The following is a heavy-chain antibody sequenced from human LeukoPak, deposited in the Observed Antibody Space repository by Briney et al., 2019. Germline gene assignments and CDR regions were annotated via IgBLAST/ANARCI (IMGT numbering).Heavy chain of an antibody. CDR2: IKQDGSEK. J-gene: IGHJ6*03. V-gene: IGHV3-7*01. D-gene: IGHD5-12*01. CDR1: GFTFSSYW. CDR3: ARDEIVATTKANYYYYMDV. Sequence: TGGSLRLSCAASGFTFSSYWMSWVRQAPGKGLEWVANIKQDGSEKYYVDSVKGRSTISRDNAKNSLYPQMNSLRAEDTAVYYCARDEIVATTKANYYYYMDVWGKGTTVTISS.